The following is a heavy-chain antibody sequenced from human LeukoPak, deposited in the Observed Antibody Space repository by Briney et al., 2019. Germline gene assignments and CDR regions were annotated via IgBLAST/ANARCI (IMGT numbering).Heavy chain of an antibody. D-gene: IGHD3-22*01. CDR1: GFTFSSYA. V-gene: IGHV3-23*01. CDR2: ISGSGGST. Sequence: GGSLRLSCAASGFTFSSYAMSWVRQAPGKGLEWVSAISGSGGSTYCADSVKGRFTISRDNSKNTLYLQMNSLRAEDTAVYYCAKDRGLNYYDSSGYYFFDYWGQGTLVTVSS. J-gene: IGHJ4*02. CDR3: AKDRGLNYYDSSGYYFFDY.